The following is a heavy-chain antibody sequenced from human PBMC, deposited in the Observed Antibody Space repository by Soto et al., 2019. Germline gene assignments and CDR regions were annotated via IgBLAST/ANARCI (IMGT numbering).Heavy chain of an antibody. CDR2: IWYDGSNK. D-gene: IGHD3-9*01. Sequence: GGSLRLSCAASGFTFSSYGMHWVRQAPGKGLEWVAVIWYDGSNKYYADSVKGRFTISRDNSKNTLYLQMNSLRAEDTAVYYCARELSYDILTGYDHWGQGTLVTVSS. J-gene: IGHJ4*02. V-gene: IGHV3-33*01. CDR3: ARELSYDILTGYDH. CDR1: GFTFSSYG.